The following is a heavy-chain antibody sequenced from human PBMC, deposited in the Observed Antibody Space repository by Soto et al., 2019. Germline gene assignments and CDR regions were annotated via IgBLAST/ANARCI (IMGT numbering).Heavy chain of an antibody. CDR2: IMPIFGTA. CDR3: ARQAPLFRYFDWLPPDY. J-gene: IGHJ4*02. Sequence: ASVKVSCKASGGTFSSYAISWVRQAPGQGLEWMGGIMPIFGTANYAQKFQGRVTITADESTSTAYMELSSLRSVDTAVYYCARQAPLFRYFDWLPPDYWGPGTLVTVSS. D-gene: IGHD3-9*01. V-gene: IGHV1-69*13. CDR1: GGTFSSYA.